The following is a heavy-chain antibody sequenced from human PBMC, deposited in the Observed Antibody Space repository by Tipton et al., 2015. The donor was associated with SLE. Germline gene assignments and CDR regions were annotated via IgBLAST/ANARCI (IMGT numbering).Heavy chain of an antibody. CDR2: GYTVGNT. CDR3: AGDDLEGDAFDI. J-gene: IGHJ3*02. V-gene: IGHV4-61*02. D-gene: IGHD1-1*01. Sequence: LRLSCTVSGGSITSGSYYWTWIRQPAGKGLEWIGRGYTVGNTNYNPSLESRVSISLDTSKNQFSMKLSSETAADTAVYYCAGDDLEGDAFDIWSQVTILTVSS. CDR1: GGSITSGSYY.